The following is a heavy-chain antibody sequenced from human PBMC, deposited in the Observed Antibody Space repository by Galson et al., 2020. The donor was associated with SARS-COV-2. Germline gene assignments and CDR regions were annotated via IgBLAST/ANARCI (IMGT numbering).Heavy chain of an antibody. CDR3: ARDYLLDAGGYRPHYNYVMDV. J-gene: IGHJ6*02. Sequence: GESLKISCRASGYTFGNYYIHWVRQAPGQGLEWMGWLNPDSGDTNYAQTFQGRLTMTRDTSLSTAYMELRRLRSDDTAVYYCARDYLLDAGGYRPHYNYVMDVWGQGTWVTVS. V-gene: IGHV1-2*02. CDR1: GYTFGNYY. D-gene: IGHD5-12*01. CDR2: LNPDSGDT.